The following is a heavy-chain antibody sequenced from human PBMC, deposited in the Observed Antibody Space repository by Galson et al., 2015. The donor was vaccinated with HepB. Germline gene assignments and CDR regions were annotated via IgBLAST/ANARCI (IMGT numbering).Heavy chain of an antibody. CDR2: IVVGSGNT. V-gene: IGHV1-58*02. J-gene: IGHJ1*01. D-gene: IGHD3-22*01. CDR1: GFTFTSYA. CDR3: AAEPLTDSSGYQSPEYFQH. Sequence: SVKVSCKASGFTFTSYAMKWVRQARGQRLEWIGWIVVGSGNTTYAQKFQERVTITRDMSTSTAYMELSSLRSEDTAVYYCAAEPLTDSSGYQSPEYFQHWGQGTLVTVSS.